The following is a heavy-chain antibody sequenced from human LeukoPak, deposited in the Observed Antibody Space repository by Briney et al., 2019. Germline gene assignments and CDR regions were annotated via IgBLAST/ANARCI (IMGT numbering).Heavy chain of an antibody. D-gene: IGHD1-26*01. J-gene: IGHJ4*02. Sequence: SVRVSCKASGGTFSSYAISWVRQAPGQGLEWMGGIIPIFGTANYAQKFQGRVTITADKSTSTAYMELSSLRSEDTAVYYCASFGRREDGSYSWRPAYLGDYWGQGTLVTVSS. CDR3: ASFGRREDGSYSWRPAYLGDY. CDR1: GGTFSSYA. CDR2: IIPIFGTA. V-gene: IGHV1-69*06.